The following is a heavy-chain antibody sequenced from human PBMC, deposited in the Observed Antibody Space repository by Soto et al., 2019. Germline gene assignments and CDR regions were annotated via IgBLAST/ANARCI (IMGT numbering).Heavy chain of an antibody. D-gene: IGHD6-13*01. CDR2: ISSSSSYI. V-gene: IGHV3-21*01. Sequence: GGSLRLSCAASGFTFSSYSMNWVRQAPGKGLEWVSSISSSSSYIYYADSVKGRFTISRENAMNSLYLQMNSLRAEDTAIYYCARVYSSSSGKNAFDFWGQGTTVTVSS. J-gene: IGHJ3*01. CDR1: GFTFSSYS. CDR3: ARVYSSSSGKNAFDF.